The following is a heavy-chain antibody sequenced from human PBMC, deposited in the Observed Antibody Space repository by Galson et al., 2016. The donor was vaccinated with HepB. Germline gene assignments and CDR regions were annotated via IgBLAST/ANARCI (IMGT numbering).Heavy chain of an antibody. CDR2: IKEDGSVE. CDR1: GFTLSTYW. V-gene: IGHV3-7*01. J-gene: IGHJ3*01. CDR3: ARHGNLRVGAALTYPLDV. D-gene: IGHD2-15*01. Sequence: SLRLSCAASGFTLSTYWMTWVRQAPGKGPEWVANIKEDGSVESYEDSVRGRFTISRDNAKSSLYLQLDSLSADDTAVYYCARHGNLRVGAALTYPLDVWGQGTVVTVSS.